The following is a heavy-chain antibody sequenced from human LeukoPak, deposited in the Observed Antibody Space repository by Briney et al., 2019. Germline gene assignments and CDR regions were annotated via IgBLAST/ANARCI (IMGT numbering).Heavy chain of an antibody. CDR2: ISSSSSYI. CDR1: GFTFSSYS. Sequence: GGSLRLSCAASGFTFSSYSMNWVRQAPGKGLKWVSSISSSSSYIYYADSVKGRFTISRDNAKNSLYLQMNSLRAEDTAVYYCARDGQQLSRHFDYWGQGTLVTVSS. D-gene: IGHD6-13*01. CDR3: ARDGQQLSRHFDY. J-gene: IGHJ4*02. V-gene: IGHV3-21*01.